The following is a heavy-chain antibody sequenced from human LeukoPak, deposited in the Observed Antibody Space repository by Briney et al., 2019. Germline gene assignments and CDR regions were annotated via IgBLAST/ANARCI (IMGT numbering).Heavy chain of an antibody. D-gene: IGHD6-19*01. CDR3: ATDPSGVLDPGAFDI. J-gene: IGHJ3*02. Sequence: ASAKVSCKVSGYTLTELSMHWVRQAPGKGLEWMGGFDPEDGETIYAQKFQGRVTMTEDTSTDTAYMELSSLRSEDTAVYYCATDPSGVLDPGAFDIWGQGTMVTVSS. CDR2: FDPEDGET. V-gene: IGHV1-24*01. CDR1: GYTLTELS.